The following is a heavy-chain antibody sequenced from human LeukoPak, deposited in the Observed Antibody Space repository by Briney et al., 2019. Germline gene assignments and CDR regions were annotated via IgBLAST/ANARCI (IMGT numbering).Heavy chain of an antibody. V-gene: IGHV4-59*08. J-gene: IGHJ4*02. CDR2: IYSSGST. CDR3: ARHYDSGSYPLDF. Sequence: SETLSLTCTVSGGSTRGYFWSWIRQPPGKGLEWIGHIYSSGSTTYTPSLQGRVTISLDTSKNQFSLKLSSVTAADTAVYYCARHYDSGSYPLDFWGQGTLVTVSS. D-gene: IGHD3-10*01. CDR1: GGSTRGYF.